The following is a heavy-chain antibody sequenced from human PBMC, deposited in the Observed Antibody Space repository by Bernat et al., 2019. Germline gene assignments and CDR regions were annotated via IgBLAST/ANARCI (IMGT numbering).Heavy chain of an antibody. J-gene: IGHJ4*02. D-gene: IGHD6-19*01. CDR1: GFTFSNYS. V-gene: IGHV3-23*04. CDR2: ITGSGGST. Sequence: EVQLVESGGGVVQPGGSLRLSCAASGFTFSNYSMSWVRQAPGKGLEWLSAITGSGGSTYYADSVKGRFTISRDNSKNTVYLQMNSLRAEDTAIYYCAKEKGSGWLDYWGQGTLLSVSS. CDR3: AKEKGSGWLDY.